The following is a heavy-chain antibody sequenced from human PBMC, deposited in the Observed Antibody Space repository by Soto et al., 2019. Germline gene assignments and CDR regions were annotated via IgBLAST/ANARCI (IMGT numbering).Heavy chain of an antibody. J-gene: IGHJ6*02. CDR3: ARDSMHYDILTGYPHPYGMDV. CDR2: IYYSGST. D-gene: IGHD3-9*01. Sequence: SETLSLTCTVSGGSISSGDYYWSWIRQPPGKGLEWIGCIYYSGSTYYNPSLKSRVTISVDTSKNQFSLKLSSVTAADTAVYYCARDSMHYDILTGYPHPYGMDVWGQGTTVTVSS. CDR1: GGSISSGDYY. V-gene: IGHV4-30-4*01.